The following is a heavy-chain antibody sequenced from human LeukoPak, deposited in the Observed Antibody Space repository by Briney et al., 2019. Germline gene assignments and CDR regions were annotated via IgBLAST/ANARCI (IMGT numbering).Heavy chain of an antibody. V-gene: IGHV4-39*02. J-gene: IGHJ4*02. Sequence: SETLSLTCTVSGGSISSSSYYWGWIRQPPGKGLEWIGSIYYSGSTYYNPSLKSRVTISVDTSKNQFSLKLSSVTAADTAMYYCARDEYYSNYANWGQGTLVTVSS. D-gene: IGHD4-11*01. CDR1: GGSISSSSYY. CDR3: ARDEYYSNYAN. CDR2: IYYSGST.